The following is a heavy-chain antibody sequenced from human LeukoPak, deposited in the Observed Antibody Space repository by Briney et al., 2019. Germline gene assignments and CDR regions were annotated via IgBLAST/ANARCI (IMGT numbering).Heavy chain of an antibody. Sequence: PGGSLRLSCAASGFTFSSYVMHWVRQAPGKGLEWVAGISYDGSNKYYADSVKGRFTISRDNSKNTLYLQMNSLRAEDTAVYYCARGMWFLDWSYGGWFDPWGQGTLVTVSS. V-gene: IGHV3-30-3*01. CDR1: GFTFSSYV. J-gene: IGHJ5*02. CDR3: ARGMWFLDWSYGGWFDP. CDR2: ISYDGSNK. D-gene: IGHD3/OR15-3a*01.